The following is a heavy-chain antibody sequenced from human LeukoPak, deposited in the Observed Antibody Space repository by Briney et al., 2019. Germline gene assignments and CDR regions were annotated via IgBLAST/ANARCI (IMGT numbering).Heavy chain of an antibody. CDR2: IKQDGSEK. J-gene: IGHJ4*02. CDR3: AREEATITRGYYFDY. CDR1: GFTFSSYW. V-gene: IGHV3-7*01. Sequence: PGGSLRLSCAASGFTFSSYWMSWVRQAPGKGLEWVANIKQDGSEKYYVDSVKGRFTTSRDNAKNSLYLQMNSLRAEDTAVYYCAREEATITRGYYFDYWGQGTLVTVSS. D-gene: IGHD5-24*01.